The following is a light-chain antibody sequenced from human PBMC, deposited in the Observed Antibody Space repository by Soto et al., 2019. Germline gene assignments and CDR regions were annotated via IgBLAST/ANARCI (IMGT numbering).Light chain of an antibody. CDR3: QQYDHPPYT. CDR2: DAS. J-gene: IGKJ2*01. V-gene: IGKV3-11*01. Sequence: ENVLTQSPATLSLSPGERATLSCRASQSVSNYVAWYQQKPGQAPRLLIYDASNRATGIPARFSGSGSGTDFTLTISSLEPEDTATYYCQQYDHPPYTFGQGTKLEIK. CDR1: QSVSNY.